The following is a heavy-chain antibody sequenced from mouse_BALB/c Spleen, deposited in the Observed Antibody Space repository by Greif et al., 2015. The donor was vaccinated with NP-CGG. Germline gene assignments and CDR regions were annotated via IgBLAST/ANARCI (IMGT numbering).Heavy chain of an antibody. CDR2: INPSTGYT. D-gene: IGHD4-1*01. V-gene: IGHV1-7*01. Sequence: QVQLQQSGAELAKPGASVKMSCKASGYTFTSYWMHWVKQRPGQGLEWIGYINPSTGYTECNQKFKDKATLTTDKSSSTAYMQLSSLTSEDSAVYYCARLGLGAYWGQGTLVTVSA. J-gene: IGHJ3*01. CDR3: ARLGLGAY. CDR1: GYTFTSYW.